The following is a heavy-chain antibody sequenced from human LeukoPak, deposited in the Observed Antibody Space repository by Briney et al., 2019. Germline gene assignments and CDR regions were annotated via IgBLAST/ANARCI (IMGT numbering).Heavy chain of an antibody. V-gene: IGHV4-34*01. CDR3: ARGYGKMNY. CDR1: GGSFSGYY. CDR2: INHSGST. Sequence: PSETLSLTCAVYGGSFSGYYWSWIRQPPGKGLEWIGEINHSGSTNYNPSLKSRVTISVDTSKNQFSLKLSSVTAADTAVYYCARGYGKMNYWGQGTLVTVSS. J-gene: IGHJ4*02. D-gene: IGHD4-17*01.